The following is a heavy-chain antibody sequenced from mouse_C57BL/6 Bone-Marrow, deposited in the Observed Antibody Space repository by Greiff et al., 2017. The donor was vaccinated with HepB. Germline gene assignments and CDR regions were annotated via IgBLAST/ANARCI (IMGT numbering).Heavy chain of an antibody. D-gene: IGHD2-1*01. V-gene: IGHV1-69*01. CDR3: ARRRYGKPYWYFDV. J-gene: IGHJ1*03. Sequence: VQLQQSGAELVMPGASVKLSCKASGYTFTSYWMHWVKQRPGQGLEWIGEIDPSDSYTNYNQKFKGKSTLTVDKSSSTAYMQLSSLTSEDSAVYYCARRRYGKPYWYFDVWGTGTTVTVSS. CDR2: IDPSDSYT. CDR1: GYTFTSYW.